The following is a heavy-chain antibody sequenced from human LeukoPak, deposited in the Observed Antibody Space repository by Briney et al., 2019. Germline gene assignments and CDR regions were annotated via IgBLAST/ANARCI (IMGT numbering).Heavy chain of an antibody. D-gene: IGHD3-10*01. Sequence: GGSLRLSCAASGFTFSSYGMHWVRQAPGKGLEWVAVISYDGSNKYYADSVKGRFTISRDNSKNTLYLQMNSLRAEDTAVYYCAKESPVRGVSNWGQGTLVTVSS. J-gene: IGHJ4*02. CDR2: ISYDGSNK. CDR3: AKESPVRGVSN. CDR1: GFTFSSYG. V-gene: IGHV3-30*18.